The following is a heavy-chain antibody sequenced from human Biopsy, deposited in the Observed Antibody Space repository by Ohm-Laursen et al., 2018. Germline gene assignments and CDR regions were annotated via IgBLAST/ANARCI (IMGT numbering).Heavy chain of an antibody. D-gene: IGHD2/OR15-2a*01. CDR1: GGSISSDY. Sequence: GTLSLTCTVSGGSISSDYWGWIRQPPGKGLEWIGYIYYSGSTNYNPSLKSRVTISVDTSKNQFSLRLNSVTAADTAVYYCARATNSTGWPYYYFYGMDVWGQGTTVTVSS. J-gene: IGHJ6*02. CDR3: ARATNSTGWPYYYFYGMDV. CDR2: IYYSGST. V-gene: IGHV4-59*01.